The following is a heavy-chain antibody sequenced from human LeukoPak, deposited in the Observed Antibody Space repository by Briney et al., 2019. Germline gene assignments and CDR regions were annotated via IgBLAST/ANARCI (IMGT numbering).Heavy chain of an antibody. CDR3: AKLDSSGYYASNPFDY. Sequence: PGGTLRLSCAASGFTFSSYGMSWVRQAPGKGLEGVSAISGSGGSTYYADSVKGRFTISRDNSKNTLYLQMNSLRAEDTAVYYCAKLDSSGYYASNPFDYWGQGTLVTVSS. D-gene: IGHD3-22*01. V-gene: IGHV3-23*01. CDR2: ISGSGGST. J-gene: IGHJ4*02. CDR1: GFTFSSYG.